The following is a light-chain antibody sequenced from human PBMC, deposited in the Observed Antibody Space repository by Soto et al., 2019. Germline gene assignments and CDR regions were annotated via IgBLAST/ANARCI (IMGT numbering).Light chain of an antibody. CDR1: SSDVGGYNY. CDR3: SSYAGSSTVV. Sequence: QSVLTQPPSASGSPGQSVTISCTGTSSDVGGYNYVYWYQQHPGKAPKLMIYEVSKRPPGVPDRFSGSKSGNTASLTVSGLQAEDEADYYYSSYAGSSTVVFGGGTHLT. J-gene: IGLJ2*01. V-gene: IGLV2-8*01. CDR2: EVS.